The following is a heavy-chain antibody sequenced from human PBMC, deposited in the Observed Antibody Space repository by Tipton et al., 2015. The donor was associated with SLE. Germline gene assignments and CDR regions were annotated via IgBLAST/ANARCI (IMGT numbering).Heavy chain of an antibody. CDR1: GGSNTSYY. J-gene: IGHJ2*01. V-gene: IGHV4-59*01. D-gene: IGHD3-3*01. CDR3: ARVRSGYSSSYFDL. CDR2: FYYIGCT. Sequence: TLSLTCAVSGGSNTSYYWGWIRQSPGKGLEWIGFFYYIGCTKYNPSLKSRVTMSEETSKNHFSVKLSSVTAADTAIYCCARVRSGYSSSYFDLWSRGTLVTVSS.